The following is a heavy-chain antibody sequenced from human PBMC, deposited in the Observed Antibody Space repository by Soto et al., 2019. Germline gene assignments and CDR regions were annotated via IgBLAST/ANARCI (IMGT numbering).Heavy chain of an antibody. D-gene: IGHD4-17*01. CDR3: TTRRGYGEDVP. V-gene: IGHV3-15*01. CDR1: GFTFSNAW. J-gene: IGHJ5*02. Sequence: LRLSCAASGFTFSNAWMSWVRQAPGKGLEWVGRIKSKTDGGTTDYAAPVKGRFTISRDDSKNTLYLQMNSLKTEDTAVYYCTTRRGYGEDVPWGQGTLVTVSS. CDR2: IKSKTDGGTT.